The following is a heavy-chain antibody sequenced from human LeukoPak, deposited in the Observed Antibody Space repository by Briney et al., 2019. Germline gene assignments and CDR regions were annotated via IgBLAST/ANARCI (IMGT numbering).Heavy chain of an antibody. CDR1: GFIFSSSW. CDR3: VRGGYSSFDY. Sequence: GGSLRLSCAASGFIFSSSWMSWVRQAPGKGLEWVANIKQDGSQNHYVDSVKGRFTISRDNSKNLLYLQMNSLGAEDTAVYYCVRGGYSSFDYWGQGTLVTVSS. D-gene: IGHD3-16*01. CDR2: IKQDGSQN. J-gene: IGHJ4*02. V-gene: IGHV3-7*01.